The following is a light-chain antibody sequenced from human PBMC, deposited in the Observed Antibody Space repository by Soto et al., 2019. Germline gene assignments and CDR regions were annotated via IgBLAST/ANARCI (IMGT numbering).Light chain of an antibody. V-gene: IGKV3-20*01. J-gene: IGKJ1*01. CDR1: QSVSSSY. CDR2: GAS. CDR3: QQYGSSPWT. Sequence: EIVLTQSPGTLSLSPGERATLSSRASQSVSSSYLAWYQQNPGQAPRLLIYGASSRATGIPDRFSGSGSGTDFTLTISRLEPEDFAVYYCQQYGSSPWTFGQGTKV.